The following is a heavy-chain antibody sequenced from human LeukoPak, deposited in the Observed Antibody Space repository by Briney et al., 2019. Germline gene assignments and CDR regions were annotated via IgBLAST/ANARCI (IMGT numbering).Heavy chain of an antibody. CDR2: IWYDGSNK. Sequence: PGGSLRLSCAASGFNFSNYGMHSVHQTPAKGLQREAAIWYDGSNKYYADSVKGRFTISRDNSKNTLYLQMNSLGAEDAAVYYCARGSAYYYDSSGYYGGDYWGQGTLVTVSS. CDR1: GFNFSNYG. CDR3: ARGSAYYYDSSGYYGGDY. D-gene: IGHD3-22*01. J-gene: IGHJ4*02. V-gene: IGHV3-33*01.